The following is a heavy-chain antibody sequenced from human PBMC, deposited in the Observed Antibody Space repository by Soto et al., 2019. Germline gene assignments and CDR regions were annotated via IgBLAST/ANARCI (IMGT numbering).Heavy chain of an antibody. CDR2: ISSSSSYI. CDR3: ARRAGYYDSSGYYYMGAFDI. CDR1: GFTFSSYS. Sequence: GGSLRLSCAASGFTFSSYSMNWVRQAPGKGLEWVSSISSSSSYIYYADSVKGRFTISRDNAKNSLYLQMNSLRAEDTAVYYCARRAGYYDSSGYYYMGAFDIWGQGTMVTVSS. D-gene: IGHD3-22*01. V-gene: IGHV3-21*01. J-gene: IGHJ3*02.